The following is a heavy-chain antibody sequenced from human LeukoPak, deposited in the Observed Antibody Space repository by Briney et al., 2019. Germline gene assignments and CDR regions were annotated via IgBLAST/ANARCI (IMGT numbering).Heavy chain of an antibody. J-gene: IGHJ4*02. CDR3: ARGPPRDYGTSGFYYNY. CDR1: GGSFSGYY. Sequence: SETLSLTCAVYGGSFSGYYWSWIRQPPGKGLEWIGEIHHSGCNIYNPSLKSRVAISEDSSKNQFSVKLSSVTAADSAVYYCARGPPRDYGTSGFYYNYWGQGTLVSVSS. V-gene: IGHV4-34*01. CDR2: IHHSGCN. D-gene: IGHD3-22*01.